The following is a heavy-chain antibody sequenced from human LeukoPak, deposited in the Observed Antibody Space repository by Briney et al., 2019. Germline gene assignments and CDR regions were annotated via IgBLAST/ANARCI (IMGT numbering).Heavy chain of an antibody. J-gene: IGHJ4*02. CDR1: GGSISSSSYY. CDR2: IYYSGST. Sequence: PSGTLTLTCTVSGGSISSSSYYWGRIRQPPGKGLEWIGSIYYSGSTYYNPSLKSRVTISVDTSKNQFSLKLSSVTAADTAVYYCARETYYYDSSGYYSSSDYWGQGTLVTVSS. CDR3: ARETYYYDSSGYYSSSDY. V-gene: IGHV4-39*07. D-gene: IGHD3-22*01.